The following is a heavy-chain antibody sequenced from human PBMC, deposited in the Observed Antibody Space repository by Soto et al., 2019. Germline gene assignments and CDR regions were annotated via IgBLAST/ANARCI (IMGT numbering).Heavy chain of an antibody. J-gene: IGHJ4*02. CDR2: FDPEDGET. D-gene: IGHD5-12*01. Sequence: ASVKVSCKVSGYTLTELSMHWVRQAPGKGLEWMGGFDPEDGETIYAQKFQGRVTMTEDTSTDTAYMELSSLRSEDTAVYYCATNLEMATISGYWGQGTLVTVSS. V-gene: IGHV1-24*01. CDR3: ATNLEMATISGY. CDR1: GYTLTELS.